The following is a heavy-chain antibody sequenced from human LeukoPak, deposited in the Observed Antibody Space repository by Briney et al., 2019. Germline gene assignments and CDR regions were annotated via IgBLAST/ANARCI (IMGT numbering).Heavy chain of an antibody. Sequence: ASVNVSFKVSRYTLTELFMHGVRQAPAKGREWMGGFDPEDGETLYAQKFQGRVTMTKDTSTDTAYMELSSLRSEDTAVYYCATEGISSWGAFDYGGQGTLVTVSS. CDR2: FDPEDGET. CDR3: ATEGISSWGAFDY. V-gene: IGHV1-24*01. J-gene: IGHJ4*02. D-gene: IGHD3-16*01. CDR1: RYTLTELF.